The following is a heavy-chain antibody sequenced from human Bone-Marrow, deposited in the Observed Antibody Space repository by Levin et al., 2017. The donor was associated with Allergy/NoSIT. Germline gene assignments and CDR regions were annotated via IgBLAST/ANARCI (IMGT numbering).Heavy chain of an antibody. Sequence: GESLKISCAASGFTFSNYNMNWVRQAPGKGLEWVSSVDRSSYVYYADSVKGRFTISRDNAKNSLYLQMNSLRAEDTAVYYCARDDDMTTVTTELGHWGQGTLVTVSS. J-gene: IGHJ4*02. V-gene: IGHV3-21*01. CDR1: GFTFSNYN. CDR2: VDRSSYV. CDR3: ARDDDMTTVTTELGH. D-gene: IGHD4-11*01.